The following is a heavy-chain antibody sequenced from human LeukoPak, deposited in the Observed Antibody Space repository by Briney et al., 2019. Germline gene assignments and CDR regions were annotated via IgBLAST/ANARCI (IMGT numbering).Heavy chain of an antibody. CDR2: INPNSGGT. Sequence: ASVKVSCKASGYTFTGYYMHWVRQAPGQGLEWMGWINPNSGGTNYAQKFQGRVTMTRDTSISTAYMELSRLRSDDTAVYYCARAGYSSGWYSDYWGQGTLVTASS. J-gene: IGHJ4*02. V-gene: IGHV1-2*02. D-gene: IGHD6-19*01. CDR1: GYTFTGYY. CDR3: ARAGYSSGWYSDY.